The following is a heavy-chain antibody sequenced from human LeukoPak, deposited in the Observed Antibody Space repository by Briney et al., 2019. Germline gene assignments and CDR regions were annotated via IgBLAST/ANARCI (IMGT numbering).Heavy chain of an antibody. D-gene: IGHD6-19*01. V-gene: IGHV3-74*01. Sequence: GGSLRLSCAASGFTFSSYWMHWVRQAPGKGLVWVSRINSDGSSTSYADSVKGRLTISRDNAKNTLYLQMNSLRAEDTAVYYCARDGEYSSGWYSFDYWGQGTLVTVSS. CDR3: ARDGEYSSGWYSFDY. CDR2: INSDGSST. J-gene: IGHJ4*02. CDR1: GFTFSSYW.